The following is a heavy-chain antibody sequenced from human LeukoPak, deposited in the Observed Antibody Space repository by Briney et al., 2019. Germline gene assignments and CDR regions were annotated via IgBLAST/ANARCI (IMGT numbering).Heavy chain of an antibody. CDR3: VKDGFYPSSLGDY. Sequence: QAGGSLRLSCAASRFTFSANPMHWVRQAPGKGLEWISRISHDGNSITYADSVKGRFTTSRDNAKNMLFLQMNSLRDDDTAVYYCVKDGFYPSSLGDYWGLGTLVIVSS. V-gene: IGHV3-74*01. D-gene: IGHD2-2*01. CDR2: ISHDGNSI. CDR1: RFTFSANP. J-gene: IGHJ4*02.